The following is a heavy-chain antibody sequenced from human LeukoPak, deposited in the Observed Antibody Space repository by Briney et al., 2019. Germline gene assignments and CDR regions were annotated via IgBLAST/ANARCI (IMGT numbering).Heavy chain of an antibody. Sequence: GRSLRLSCAASGFTFSSYGMHWVRQAPGKGLQWVALIWYDGSNKYYADSVRGRFTISRDNSKKTLYLQMNSPRAEDTAVYYCARERGDILMPNWFDPWGQGTLVTVSS. CDR2: IWYDGSNK. CDR1: GFTFSSYG. J-gene: IGHJ5*02. CDR3: ARERGDILMPNWFDP. D-gene: IGHD3-10*01. V-gene: IGHV3-33*01.